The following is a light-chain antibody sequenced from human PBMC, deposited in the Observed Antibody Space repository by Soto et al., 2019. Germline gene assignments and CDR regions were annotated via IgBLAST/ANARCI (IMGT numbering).Light chain of an antibody. J-gene: IGKJ4*01. CDR2: GAS. V-gene: IGKV3-20*01. Sequence: EIVLTQSPGTLSLSPGERATLSCRASQSVSNNYLAWYQQKPGQAPRLLIYGASSRATGVPDRLSGSGSGAEFTPTISRLEPEDFAVYYCQQFGDSAFTFGGGTKVDIK. CDR1: QSVSNNY. CDR3: QQFGDSAFT.